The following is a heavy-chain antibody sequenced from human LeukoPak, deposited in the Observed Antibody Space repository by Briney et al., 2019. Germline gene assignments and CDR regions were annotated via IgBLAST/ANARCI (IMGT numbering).Heavy chain of an antibody. V-gene: IGHV4-34*01. CDR1: GASFSGYY. Sequence: SETLSLTCAVSGASFSGYYWSWIRQPPGKGLEWIGEINHSGSTNYNPPLKSRVSISVDTSKKQFSLRLDSVTAADTAVYYCATDRYYGSGSYYKFDFWGQGTLVTVSS. CDR2: INHSGST. D-gene: IGHD3-10*01. CDR3: ATDRYYGSGSYYKFDF. J-gene: IGHJ4*02.